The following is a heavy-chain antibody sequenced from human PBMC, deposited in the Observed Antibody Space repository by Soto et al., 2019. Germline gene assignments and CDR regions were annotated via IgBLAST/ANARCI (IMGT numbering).Heavy chain of an antibody. J-gene: IGHJ4*02. CDR1: GYTFTAYY. CDR3: ATSEKRDWLAD. Sequence: ASVKRSCKASGYTFTAYYVHWLRHAREQGIEWMGWINHNSGGTNYAQKFQGRVTMTRDTSVDTAYRGQSRLCSDDTAKYYCATSEKRDWLADWGQGSLVTVSS. CDR2: INHNSGGT. D-gene: IGHD3-9*01. V-gene: IGHV1-2*02.